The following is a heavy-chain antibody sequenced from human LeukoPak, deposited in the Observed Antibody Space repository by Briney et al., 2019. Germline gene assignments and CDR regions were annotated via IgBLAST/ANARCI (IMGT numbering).Heavy chain of an antibody. CDR2: ISSSSSYI. D-gene: IGHD1-26*01. CDR3: PRDGAGDLDY. V-gene: IGHV3-21*01. J-gene: IGHJ4*02. Sequence: GGSLRLSCAASGFTFSSYSMNWVRQAAGKGLEWVSSISSSSSYIDYAGPVQGRYSISQDNTKNSLYQQMNSLRAEDTAVYYCPRDGAGDLDYWGQGTLVTVSS. CDR1: GFTFSSYS.